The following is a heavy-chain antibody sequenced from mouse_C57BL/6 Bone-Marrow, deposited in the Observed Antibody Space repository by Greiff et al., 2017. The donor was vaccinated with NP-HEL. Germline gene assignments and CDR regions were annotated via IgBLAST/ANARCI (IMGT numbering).Heavy chain of an antibody. D-gene: IGHD1-1*01. V-gene: IGHV5-2*03. J-gene: IGHJ4*01. CDR1: EYEFPSHN. CDR3: ERLSDYSSSWGAMDY. CDR2: INSDCGST. Sequence: EVMLVESGGGLVQPGESLKLSCESNEYEFPSHNMSWVRKTPEKRLELIAAINSDCGSTCYPHTLKGRFIFSRDNPKKTLYLQMDSLRSEDTDLYYCERLSDYSSSWGAMDYWGQGTSVTVSA.